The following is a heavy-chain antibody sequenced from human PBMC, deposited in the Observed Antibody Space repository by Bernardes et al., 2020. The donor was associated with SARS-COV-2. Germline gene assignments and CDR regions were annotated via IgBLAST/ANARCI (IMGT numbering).Heavy chain of an antibody. CDR3: ARGIGWELPYAFDI. Sequence: VGSLILSCAASGFIVRSPYMSWVRQAPGQGLEWVSVIDSGGSTYYADSVKGRFTISRDISKNTLSLQINSLRAEDTAVYYCARGIGWELPYAFDIWGQGTMVTGSS. CDR1: GFIVRSPY. D-gene: IGHD1-26*01. J-gene: IGHJ3*02. V-gene: IGHV3-66*01. CDR2: IDSGGST.